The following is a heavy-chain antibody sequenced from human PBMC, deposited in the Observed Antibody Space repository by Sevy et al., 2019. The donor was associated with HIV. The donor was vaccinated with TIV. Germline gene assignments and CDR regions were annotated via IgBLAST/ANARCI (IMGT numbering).Heavy chain of an antibody. CDR1: GFTFSSYW. CDR3: ARVLVGANARYFDY. J-gene: IGHJ4*02. CDR2: IKQDGSEK. Sequence: GGSLRLSCAASGFTFSSYWMSWVRQAPGKGLEWVANIKQDGSEKYYVDSVKGRFTISRDNAKNSLYLQMNSLRAEDTAVYYCARVLVGANARYFDYWGQGTLVNVSS. D-gene: IGHD1-26*01. V-gene: IGHV3-7*01.